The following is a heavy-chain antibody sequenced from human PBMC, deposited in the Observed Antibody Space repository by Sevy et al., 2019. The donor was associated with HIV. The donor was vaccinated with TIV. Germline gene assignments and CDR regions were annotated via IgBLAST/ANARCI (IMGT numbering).Heavy chain of an antibody. J-gene: IGHJ6*02. CDR2: ISYSGST. CDR3: ARGGGRTDWGMDV. D-gene: IGHD1-1*01. CDR1: GGSISSYY. Sequence: SETLSLTCTVSGGSISSYYWSWLRQPPGKGLEWIGYISYSGSTNDNPSLRSRVTISIDTSKNQFSLRLSSVSAADTAVYYCARGGGRTDWGMDVWGPGTTVTVSS. V-gene: IGHV4-59*01.